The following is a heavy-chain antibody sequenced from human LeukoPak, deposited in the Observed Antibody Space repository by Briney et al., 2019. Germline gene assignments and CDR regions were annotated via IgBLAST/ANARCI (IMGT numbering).Heavy chain of an antibody. CDR3: AKDHVGTWSALDY. CDR2: IRYDGSDK. Sequence: GGSLRLSCAASGFTVSSNYMSWVRQAPGKGLEWVAFIRYDGSDKYYADSVKGRFILSRDNSRNTLSLEMNSLRAEDTAVYYCAKDHVGTWSALDYWGQGTLVTVSS. D-gene: IGHD6-13*01. J-gene: IGHJ4*02. V-gene: IGHV3-30*02. CDR1: GFTVSSNY.